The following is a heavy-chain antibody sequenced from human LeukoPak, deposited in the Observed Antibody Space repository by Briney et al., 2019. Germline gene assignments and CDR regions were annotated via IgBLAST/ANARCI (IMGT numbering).Heavy chain of an antibody. Sequence: SETLSLTCAVYGGSFSGYYWSWIRQPPGKGLEWIGEINHSGSTNYNPSLKGRVTISVDTSKNQFSLKLSSVTAADTAVYYCARVFGRGVIAAAGLDYWGQGTLVTVSS. CDR2: INHSGST. V-gene: IGHV4-34*01. CDR3: ARVFGRGVIAAAGLDY. J-gene: IGHJ4*02. D-gene: IGHD6-13*01. CDR1: GGSFSGYY.